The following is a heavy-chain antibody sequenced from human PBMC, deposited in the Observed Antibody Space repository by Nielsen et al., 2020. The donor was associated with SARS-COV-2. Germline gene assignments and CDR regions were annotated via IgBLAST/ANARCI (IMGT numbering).Heavy chain of an antibody. CDR1: GSSFRTYS. V-gene: IGHV3-21*01. CDR2: IDSSSNYI. CDR3: ARRWYGSGSDREAFDV. Sequence: GESLKISCAASGSSFRTYSMTWVRQAPGKGLEWVAAIDSSSNYIYYLDTMKGRLTISRDNAKSSLYLQMDSLRAEDTAVYYCARRWYGSGSDREAFDVWGRGTMVTVSS. D-gene: IGHD3-10*01. J-gene: IGHJ3*01.